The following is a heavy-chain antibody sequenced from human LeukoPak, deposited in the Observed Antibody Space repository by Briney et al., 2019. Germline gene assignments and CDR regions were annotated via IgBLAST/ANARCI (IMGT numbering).Heavy chain of an antibody. CDR1: GGSFSGYY. J-gene: IGHJ5*02. Sequence: SETLSLTCAAYGGSFSGYYWSWIRQPPGKGLEWIGEINHSGSTNYNPSLKSRVTISVDTSKNQFSLKLSSVTAADTAVYYCARTLSHYDFWSGYYWFDPWGQGTLVTVSS. D-gene: IGHD3-3*01. CDR2: INHSGST. V-gene: IGHV4-34*01. CDR3: ARTLSHYDFWSGYYWFDP.